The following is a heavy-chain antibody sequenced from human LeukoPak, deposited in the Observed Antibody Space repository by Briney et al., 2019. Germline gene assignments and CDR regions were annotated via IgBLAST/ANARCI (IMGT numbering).Heavy chain of an antibody. D-gene: IGHD1-1*01. J-gene: IGHJ4*02. CDR1: GFTFSNHY. Sequence: PGGSLRLSCAASGFTFSNHYMDWGRQAPGKGLEWVGRIRMKVNGSTTGFAASVKGRFTISRDDSKNSLYLQMNSLKTEDTAVYYCIRVSQLYYFDSWGQGTLVTVSS. V-gene: IGHV3-72*01. CDR2: IRMKVNGSTT. CDR3: IRVSQLYYFDS.